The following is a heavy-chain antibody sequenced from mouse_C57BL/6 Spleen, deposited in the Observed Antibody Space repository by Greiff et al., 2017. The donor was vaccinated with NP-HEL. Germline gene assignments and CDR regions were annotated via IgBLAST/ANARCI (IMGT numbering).Heavy chain of an antibody. V-gene: IGHV14-2*01. CDR2: IDPEDGET. Sequence: VQLKESGAELVKPGASVKLSCTASGFNIKDYYMHWVKQRTEQGLEWIGRIDPEDGETKYAPKFQGKATITADTSSNTAYLQLSSLTSEDTAVYYCARSYGSSYVEDDYWGQGTTLTVSS. CDR3: ARSYGSSYVEDDY. D-gene: IGHD1-1*01. CDR1: GFNIKDYY. J-gene: IGHJ2*01.